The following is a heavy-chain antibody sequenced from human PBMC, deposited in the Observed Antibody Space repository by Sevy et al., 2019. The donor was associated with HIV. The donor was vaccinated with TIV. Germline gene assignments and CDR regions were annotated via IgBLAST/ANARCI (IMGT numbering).Heavy chain of an antibody. Sequence: GGSLRLSCAASVFTFDDYAMHWVRQAPGKGLEWVSGISWNSGSIDYADSVKGRFTISRDNAKNSLYLQMNSLRAEDTALYYCAKGGGQWLADNWFDPWGQGTLVTVSS. CDR1: VFTFDDYA. CDR2: ISWNSGSI. J-gene: IGHJ5*02. V-gene: IGHV3-9*01. D-gene: IGHD6-19*01. CDR3: AKGGGQWLADNWFDP.